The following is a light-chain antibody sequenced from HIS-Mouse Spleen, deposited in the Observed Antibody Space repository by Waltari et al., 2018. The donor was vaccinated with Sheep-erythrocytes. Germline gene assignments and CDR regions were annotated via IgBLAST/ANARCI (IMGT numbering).Light chain of an antibody. CDR3: CSYAGSSTPWV. J-gene: IGLJ3*02. V-gene: IGLV2-23*01. Sequence: QSALTQPASVSGSPGQSITISCTGTSSDVGSYNLVSWYQQHPGKTPKLMVYEGRKRPSGVSNRFPGSKSGNTASLTISGVQAEGGAGYYCCSYAGSSTPWVVGGGTKLTVL. CDR2: EGR. CDR1: SSDVGSYNL.